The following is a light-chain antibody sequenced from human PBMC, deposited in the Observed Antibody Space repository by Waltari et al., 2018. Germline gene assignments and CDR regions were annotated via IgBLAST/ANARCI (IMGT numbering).Light chain of an antibody. CDR3: SSYTSRSTVV. V-gene: IGLV2-18*02. CDR2: EVT. Sequence: QSALTQPPSVSGSPGQSVTISCTGTSSDVGSYTRVSWYQQPPGTAPKLLIYEVTNRPSGVPHRFSGSKSGNTASLTISGLQAEDEADYYCSSYTSRSTVVFGGGTKLTVL. J-gene: IGLJ3*02. CDR1: SSDVGSYTR.